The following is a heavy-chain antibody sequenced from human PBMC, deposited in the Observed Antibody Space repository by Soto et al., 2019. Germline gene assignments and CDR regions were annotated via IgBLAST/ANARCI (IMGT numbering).Heavy chain of an antibody. CDR1: GASVSTGAYY. CDR3: VSARRHTAMVHPWFDP. D-gene: IGHD5-18*01. CDR2: VYESGYT. Sequence: TLSITCTVSGASVSTGAYYWGWVRQRPGRGLEWVGYVYESGYTYYNMSLKSRLTISLDRPNNQLSLGLTSVTAADTAVYYCVSARRHTAMVHPWFDPWGQGTLVSVSS. V-gene: IGHV4-31*03. J-gene: IGHJ5*02.